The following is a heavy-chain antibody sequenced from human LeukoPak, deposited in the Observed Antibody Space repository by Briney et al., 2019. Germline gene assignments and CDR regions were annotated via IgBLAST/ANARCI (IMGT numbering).Heavy chain of an antibody. CDR3: ARHRMTAFDI. J-gene: IGHJ3*02. CDR1: AFTFSSYW. Sequence: PGGSLRLSCAASAFTFSSYWMTWVRQAPGKGLQWVANIKQDGSEKYYVDSVKGRFTISRDNAANSLYLQMNSLRAEDTAVYYCARHRMTAFDIWGQGTMVTVSS. CDR2: IKQDGSEK. V-gene: IGHV3-7*05. D-gene: IGHD2-8*01.